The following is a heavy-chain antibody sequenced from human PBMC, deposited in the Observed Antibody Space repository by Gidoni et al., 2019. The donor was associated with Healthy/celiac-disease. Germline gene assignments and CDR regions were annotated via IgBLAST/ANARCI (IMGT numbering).Heavy chain of an antibody. D-gene: IGHD6-13*01. J-gene: IGHJ5*02. V-gene: IGHV4-59*01. CDR1: GGSISSYY. Sequence: QVQLQESGPGLVKPSETLSLTCTVSGGSISSYYWGWIRQPPGKGLEWIGYIYYSGSTNYNPSLKSRVTISVDTSKNQFSLKLSSVTAADTAVYYCARVIMGAAANWFDPWGQGTLVTVSS. CDR3: ARVIMGAAANWFDP. CDR2: IYYSGST.